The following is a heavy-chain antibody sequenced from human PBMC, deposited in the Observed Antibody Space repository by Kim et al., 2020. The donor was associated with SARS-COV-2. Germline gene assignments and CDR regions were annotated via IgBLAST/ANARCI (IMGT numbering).Heavy chain of an antibody. CDR1: GGTFSSYA. CDR2: IIPIFGTA. CDR3: VREVEQPYGRDG. V-gene: IGHV1-69*13. D-gene: IGHD6-13*01. Sequence: SVKVSCKASGGTFSSYAISWVRQSPGQGLEWMGGIIPIFGTANYAQKFQGRVTITADESTSTAYMELSSLRSEDTAVDYCVREVEQPYGRDGWGQGTTV. J-gene: IGHJ6*02.